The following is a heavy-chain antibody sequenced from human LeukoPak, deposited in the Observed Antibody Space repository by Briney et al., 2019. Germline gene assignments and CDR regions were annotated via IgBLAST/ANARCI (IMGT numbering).Heavy chain of an antibody. Sequence: PRGSLILSCAASGFTFTNYEMSWVRQAPGKGREWLSSISGSGDSVFYADSVKGRFTISRDNSLNTLHLQMNSLRAEDTAFYYCGKGNTASRPGFVDWGQGTLVTVSS. CDR3: GKGNTASRPGFVD. V-gene: IGHV3-23*01. D-gene: IGHD5-18*01. CDR1: GFTFTNYE. CDR2: ISGSGDSV. J-gene: IGHJ4*02.